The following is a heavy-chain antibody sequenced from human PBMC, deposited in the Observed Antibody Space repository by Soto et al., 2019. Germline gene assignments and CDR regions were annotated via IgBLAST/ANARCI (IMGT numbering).Heavy chain of an antibody. D-gene: IGHD5-12*01. J-gene: IGHJ4*02. CDR1: GDSVSSNSAA. CDR3: ATVAEVGDLLAAIIDY. CDR2: TYYRSKWYN. Sequence: SETLSLTCAISGDSVSSNSAAWNWIRQSPSRGLEWLGRTYYRSKWYNDYAVSVKSRITINPDTSKNQFSLQLNSVTPEDTAVYYCATVAEVGDLLAAIIDYWGQGTLVTVSS. V-gene: IGHV6-1*01.